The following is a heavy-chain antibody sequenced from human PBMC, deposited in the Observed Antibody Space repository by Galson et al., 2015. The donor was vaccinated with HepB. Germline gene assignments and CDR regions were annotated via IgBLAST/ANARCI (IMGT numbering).Heavy chain of an antibody. CDR1: GYTFTSYG. V-gene: IGHV1-18*01. CDR2: ISAYNGNT. D-gene: IGHD3-10*01. J-gene: IGHJ4*02. Sequence: SVKVSCKASGYTFTSYGISWVRQAPGQGLEWMGWISAYNGNTNYAQKLQGRVTMTTDTSTSTAYMELRSLRSDDTAAYYCARDLMVRGVYIGPGDYWGQGTLVTVSS. CDR3: ARDLMVRGVYIGPGDY.